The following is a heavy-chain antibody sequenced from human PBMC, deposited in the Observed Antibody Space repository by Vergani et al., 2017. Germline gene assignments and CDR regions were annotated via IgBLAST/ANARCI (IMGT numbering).Heavy chain of an antibody. J-gene: IGHJ6*03. CDR1: GGSISSSNW. CDR2: IYHSGST. V-gene: IGHV4-4*02. CDR3: ARVGATRSYYYYYYMDV. D-gene: IGHD1-26*01. Sequence: QVQLQESGPGLVKPSETLSLTCAVSGGSISSSNWWSWVRQPPGKGLEWIGEIYHSGSTNYNPSLKSRVTISVDKSKNQFSLKLSSVTAADTAVYYCARVGATRSYYYYYYMDVWGKGTTVTVSS.